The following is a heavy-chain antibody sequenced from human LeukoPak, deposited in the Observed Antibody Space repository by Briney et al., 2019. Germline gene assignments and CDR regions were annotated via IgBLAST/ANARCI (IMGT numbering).Heavy chain of an antibody. D-gene: IGHD4-23*01. CDR2: INHSGST. J-gene: IGHJ3*02. V-gene: IGHV4-34*01. CDR3: ARTVLRWPAYDAFDI. Sequence: SETLSLTCAVYGGSFSGYYWSWIRQPPGKGLEWIGEINHSGSTNYNPSLKSRVTISVDTSKNQFSLKLSSVTAADTAVYYCARTVLRWPAYDAFDIWGQGTMVTVSS. CDR1: GGSFSGYY.